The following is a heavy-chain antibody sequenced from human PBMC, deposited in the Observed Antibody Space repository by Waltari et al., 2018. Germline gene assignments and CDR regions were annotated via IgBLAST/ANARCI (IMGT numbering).Heavy chain of an antibody. Sequence: QVQLQESGPGLVKPSQTLSLTCTVSCGSISSGCYYWSWIRPHPGKGLEWLGYIYYSGRTYYNPSLKSLVTISVDTAKNQFSLKLSSVTAADTAVYYCARGSSSSSPFYFDYWGQGTLVTVSS. V-gene: IGHV4-31*01. CDR1: CGSISSGCYY. CDR3: ARGSSSSSPFYFDY. CDR2: IYYSGRT. J-gene: IGHJ4*02. D-gene: IGHD6-6*01.